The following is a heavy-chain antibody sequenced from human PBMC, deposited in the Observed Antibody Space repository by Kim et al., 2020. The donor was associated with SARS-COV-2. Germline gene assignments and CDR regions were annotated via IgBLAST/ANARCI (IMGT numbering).Heavy chain of an antibody. D-gene: IGHD3-22*01. Sequence: GGSLRLSCAASGFTFSNAWMSWVRQAPGKGLEWVGRIKSKTDGGTTDYAAPVKGRFTISRDDSKNTLYLQMNSLKTEDTAVYYCTSPGKDYYDSSGYYYVSSMNCVWGQGTTVTVSS. CDR2: IKSKTDGGTT. CDR3: TSPGKDYYDSSGYYYVSSMNCV. J-gene: IGHJ6*02. V-gene: IGHV3-15*01. CDR1: GFTFSNAW.